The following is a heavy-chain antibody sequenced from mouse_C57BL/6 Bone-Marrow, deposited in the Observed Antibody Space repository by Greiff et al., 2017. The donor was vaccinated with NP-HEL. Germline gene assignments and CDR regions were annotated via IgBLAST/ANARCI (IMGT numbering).Heavy chain of an antibody. Sequence: QVQLQQPGAELVRPGSSVKLSCKASGYTFTSYWMHWVKQRPIQGLEWIGNIDPSDSETHYNQKFKDKATLTVDKSSSTAYMQLSSLTSEDSAVYYCARWGYYYGSRRDYYAMDYWGQGTSVTVSS. D-gene: IGHD1-1*01. V-gene: IGHV1-52*01. CDR2: IDPSDSET. CDR3: ARWGYYYGSRRDYYAMDY. CDR1: GYTFTSYW. J-gene: IGHJ4*01.